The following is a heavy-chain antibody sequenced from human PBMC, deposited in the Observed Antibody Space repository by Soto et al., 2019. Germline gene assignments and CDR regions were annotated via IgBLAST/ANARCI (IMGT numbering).Heavy chain of an antibody. CDR1: GGSISNDY. Sequence: QVHLQESGPGLVKPSETLSLTCRVSGGSISNDYWTWIRQPPGKGLEWIGYIYKGGSIKYNPSLTGRVPISVDTSNNPFSLKLSSGTAADTAVYYCARAYYDRSGYAVDPWGQGTLVTVSS. J-gene: IGHJ5*02. CDR3: ARAYYDRSGYAVDP. V-gene: IGHV4-4*08. D-gene: IGHD3-22*01. CDR2: IYKGGSI.